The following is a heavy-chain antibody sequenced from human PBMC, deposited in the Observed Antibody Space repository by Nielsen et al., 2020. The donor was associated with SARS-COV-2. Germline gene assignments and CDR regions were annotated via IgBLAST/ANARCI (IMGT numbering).Heavy chain of an antibody. CDR2: ISSSSSYI. D-gene: IGHD1-1*01. CDR3: ARAGAATGTRWYFDL. J-gene: IGHJ2*01. CDR1: GFTFSSYS. Sequence: GESLKISCAASGFTFSSYSMNWVRQAPGKGLEWVSSISSSSSYIYYADSVKGRFTISRDNAKNSLYLQMNSLRAEDTAVYYCARAGAATGTRWYFDLWGRGTLVTVSS. V-gene: IGHV3-21*01.